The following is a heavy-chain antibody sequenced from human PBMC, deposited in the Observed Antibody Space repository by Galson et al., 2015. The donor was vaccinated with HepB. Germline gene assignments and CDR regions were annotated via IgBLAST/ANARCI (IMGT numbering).Heavy chain of an antibody. CDR1: GGTFSIYA. Sequence: SVKVSCKASGGTFSIYAISWVRQAPGQGLEWMGGIIPISGTASYAQKFQGRVTITADDSTSAAYMELSSLRSEDTAVYYCATRRRASGSYYYYYMDVWGKGTTVTVSS. CDR2: IIPISGTA. CDR3: ATRRRASGSYYYYYMDV. D-gene: IGHD3-10*01. V-gene: IGHV1-69*13. J-gene: IGHJ6*03.